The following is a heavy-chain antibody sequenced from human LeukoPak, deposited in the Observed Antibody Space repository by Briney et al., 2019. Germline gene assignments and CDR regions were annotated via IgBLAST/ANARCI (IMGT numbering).Heavy chain of an antibody. Sequence: SQTLSLTCTVSGGSISSGDYYWSWIRQPPGKGLEWIGYIYYSGTTYYNPSLKSRVTISVDTSKNQFSLKLTSVTAADTAVYFCARDQYCSGGSCSKGVPFDIWGQGTMVTVS. CDR3: ARDQYCSGGSCSKGVPFDI. CDR2: IYYSGTT. D-gene: IGHD2-15*01. J-gene: IGHJ3*02. V-gene: IGHV4-30-4*01. CDR1: GGSISSGDYY.